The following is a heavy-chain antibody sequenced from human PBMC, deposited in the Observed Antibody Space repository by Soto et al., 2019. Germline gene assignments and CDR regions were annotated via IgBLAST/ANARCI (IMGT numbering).Heavy chain of an antibody. V-gene: IGHV3-23*01. Sequence: GGSLRLSCAASGFPFTNYAMSWVRQAPGKGLEWVSTTGGGIGPYYADSVKGRFTISRDNPRSTLYLEMNSLRAEDTAIYYCAKMPDGVNSNSPYCWGPGALVTVSS. CDR3: AKMPDGVNSNSPYC. D-gene: IGHD1-1*01. J-gene: IGHJ4*02. CDR1: GFPFTNYA. CDR2: TGGGIGP.